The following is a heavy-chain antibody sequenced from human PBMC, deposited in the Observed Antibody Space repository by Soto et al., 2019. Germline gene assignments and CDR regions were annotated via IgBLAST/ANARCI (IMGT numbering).Heavy chain of an antibody. CDR3: ARAGIAAAGIKGGTSLYYYYGMDV. V-gene: IGHV1-69*13. Sequence: SVKVSCKASGGTFSSYAISWVRQAPGQGLEWMGGIIPIFGTANYAQKFQGRVTITADESTSTAYMELSSLRSEDTAVYYCARAGIAAAGIKGGTSLYYYYGMDVWGQGTTDTVSS. CDR1: GGTFSSYA. CDR2: IIPIFGTA. D-gene: IGHD6-13*01. J-gene: IGHJ6*02.